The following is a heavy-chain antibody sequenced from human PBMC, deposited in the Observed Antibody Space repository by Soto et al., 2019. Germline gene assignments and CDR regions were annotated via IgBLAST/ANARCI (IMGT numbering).Heavy chain of an antibody. D-gene: IGHD5-18*01. J-gene: IGHJ4*02. CDR3: AGRGYSYGYYSLAY. V-gene: IGHV3-23*01. CDR1: GFTFSTYA. CDR2: ISGSGDST. Sequence: PGGSLRLSCAASGFTFSTYAMNWVRQAPGKGLEWVSGISGSGDSTYYADSVKGRFTVSRDNSKNTLYLQMNSLRAEDTAVYYCAGRGYSYGYYSLAYWGQGTLVTVSS.